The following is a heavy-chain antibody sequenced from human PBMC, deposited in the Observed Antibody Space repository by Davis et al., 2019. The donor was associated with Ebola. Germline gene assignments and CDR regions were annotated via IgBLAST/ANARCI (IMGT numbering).Heavy chain of an antibody. D-gene: IGHD3-10*01. J-gene: IGHJ4*02. CDR3: VRFGRGAY. V-gene: IGHV4-59*11. CDR1: GGSISIHY. CDR2: IYGSGRT. Sequence: PSETLSLTCTVSGGSISIHYWNWIRQPPGKGLEWVGIIYGSGRTNYNPSLKCRVTISAATSKNQFSLNLRSVTAADTAVYYCVRFGRGAYWGQGTRVTVSS.